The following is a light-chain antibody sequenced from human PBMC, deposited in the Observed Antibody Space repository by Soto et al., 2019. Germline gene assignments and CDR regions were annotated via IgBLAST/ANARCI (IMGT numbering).Light chain of an antibody. Sequence: QSALTQPASVSGSPGQSITISRTGTSSDVGVYDFVSWYQQHPGKAPKYLIYEVNNRPSGVSNRFSGSKSGNTASLTISGLQAEDEADYYCSSYTTGSTYVFGTGTKVTVL. V-gene: IGLV2-14*01. J-gene: IGLJ1*01. CDR2: EVN. CDR1: SSDVGVYDF. CDR3: SSYTTGSTYV.